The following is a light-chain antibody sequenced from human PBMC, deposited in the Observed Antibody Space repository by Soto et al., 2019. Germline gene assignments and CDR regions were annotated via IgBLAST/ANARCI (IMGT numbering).Light chain of an antibody. CDR1: SSNIGSNY. CDR2: RNN. CDR3: AAWDDSLSGHVV. V-gene: IGLV1-47*01. J-gene: IGLJ2*01. Sequence: QLVLTQPPSASGTPGQRVTISCSGSSSNIGSNYVYWYQQLPGTATKLLIYRNNQRPSGVPDRFSGSKSGTSASLAISGLRSEDEADYYCAAWDDSLSGHVVFGGGTKLTVL.